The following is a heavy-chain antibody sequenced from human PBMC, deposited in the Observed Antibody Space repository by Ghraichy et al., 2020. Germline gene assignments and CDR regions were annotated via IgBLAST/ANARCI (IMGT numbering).Heavy chain of an antibody. V-gene: IGHV3-48*03. J-gene: IGHJ4*02. CDR1: GFTFSSYE. Sequence: GGSLRLSCAASGFTFSSYEMNWVRQAPGKGLEWVSYISSSGSTKYYADSVKGRFTISRDNAKNSLYLQMNSLRAEDTAVYYCARALHSYDFWSGYSPYFDYWGQGTLVTVSS. CDR2: ISSSGSTK. CDR3: ARALHSYDFWSGYSPYFDY. D-gene: IGHD3-3*01.